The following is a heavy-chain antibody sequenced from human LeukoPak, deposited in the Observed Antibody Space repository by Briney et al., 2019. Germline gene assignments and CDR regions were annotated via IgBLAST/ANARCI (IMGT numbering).Heavy chain of an antibody. J-gene: IGHJ3*02. D-gene: IGHD4-23*01. Sequence: GGSLRLSCAASGFTFSNYNMNWVRQAPGKGLEWVSSITGSSSYMFYADSVKGRFTISRHNAKTPLYLQMTSLRAEDTAVYYCARIPPTAVKPGDAFDIWGQGTILTVSS. CDR1: GFTFSNYN. CDR3: ARIPPTAVKPGDAFDI. V-gene: IGHV3-21*01. CDR2: ITGSSSYM.